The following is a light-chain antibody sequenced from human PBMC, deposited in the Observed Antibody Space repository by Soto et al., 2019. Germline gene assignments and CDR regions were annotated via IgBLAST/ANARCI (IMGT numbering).Light chain of an antibody. V-gene: IGKV1-27*01. CDR3: QKYNSVPLT. CDR1: QGISNY. J-gene: IGKJ4*01. CDR2: AAS. Sequence: DIQMTQSPSSLSASVGDRVTITCRASQGISNYLAWYQQKPGKVPKLLIYAASTLQSGVPSRFSGSGSGTDFTRTISSLQPEDVATYYCQKYNSVPLTFGGGTKVELK.